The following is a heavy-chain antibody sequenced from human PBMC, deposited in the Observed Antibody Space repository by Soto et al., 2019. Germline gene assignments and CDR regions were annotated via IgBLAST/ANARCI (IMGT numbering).Heavy chain of an antibody. CDR3: ARGCSSASCYYY. D-gene: IGHD2-2*01. Sequence: EVQLVESGGGLVKPGGSLRLSCTASGFMFSSYTMNWVRQAPGKGLEWVSSVSFRGDIYYADSLEGRFTISRDDAKNSLYLQMNILRADDTAVYYCARGCSSASCYYYWGQGTLVTVSS. J-gene: IGHJ4*02. CDR2: VSFRGDI. V-gene: IGHV3-21*01. CDR1: GFMFSSYT.